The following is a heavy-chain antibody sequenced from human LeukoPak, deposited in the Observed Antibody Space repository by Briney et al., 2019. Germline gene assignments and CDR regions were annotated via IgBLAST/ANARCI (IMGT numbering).Heavy chain of an antibody. D-gene: IGHD2-2*01. Sequence: SETLSLTCTVSGGSISSGSYYWSWIRQPAGKGLEWIGRIYTSGSTNYNPSLKSRVPISVDTSKNQFSLKLSSVTAADTAVYYCARSPLIPAAGWFDPWGQGTLVTVSS. CDR1: GGSISSGSYY. V-gene: IGHV4-61*02. CDR3: ARSPLIPAAGWFDP. CDR2: IYTSGST. J-gene: IGHJ5*02.